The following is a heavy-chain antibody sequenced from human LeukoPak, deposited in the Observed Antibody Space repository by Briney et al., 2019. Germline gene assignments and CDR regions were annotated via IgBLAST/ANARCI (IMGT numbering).Heavy chain of an antibody. D-gene: IGHD2-15*01. V-gene: IGHV1-24*01. J-gene: IGHJ5*02. CDR3: ATARYCSGGSCSHWFDP. CDR1: GYTLTELS. Sequence: RASVKVSCKVSGYTLTELSIHWVRQSPGKGLEWMGGFDPEDGETIYAQKFQGRVTMTEDTSTDTAYMELSSLRSEDTAVYYCATARYCSGGSCSHWFDPWGQGTLVTVSS. CDR2: FDPEDGET.